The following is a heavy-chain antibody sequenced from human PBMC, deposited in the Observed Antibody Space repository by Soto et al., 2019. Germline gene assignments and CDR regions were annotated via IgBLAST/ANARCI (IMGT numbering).Heavy chain of an antibody. D-gene: IGHD2-8*01. CDR3: ARDRVDIVLMVYASDAFDI. V-gene: IGHV1-2*02. CDR2: INPNSGGT. CDR1: GYTFTGYY. Sequence: ASVKVSCKASGYTFTGYYMHWVRQAPGQGLEWMGWINPNSGGTNYAQKFQGRVTTTRDTSISTAYMELSRLRSDDTAVYYCARDRVDIVLMVYASDAFDIWGQGTMVTVSS. J-gene: IGHJ3*02.